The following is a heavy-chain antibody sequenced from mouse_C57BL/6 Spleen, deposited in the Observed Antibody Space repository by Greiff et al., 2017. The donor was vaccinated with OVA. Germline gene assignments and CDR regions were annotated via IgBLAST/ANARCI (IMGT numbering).Heavy chain of an antibody. CDR2: SYPGDGDT. CDR1: GYAFSRSW. V-gene: IGHV1-82*01. J-gene: IGHJ4*01. D-gene: IGHD2-3*01. Sequence: VKLMESGPELVKPGASVKISCKASGYAFSRSWMNWVKQRPGKGLEWIGRSYPGDGDTNYNGKFKGKSTLTADKSSSTAYMQLSSLTSEDSAVYYCARVNDGYYATDYWGQGTSVTVSS. CDR3: ARVNDGYYATDY.